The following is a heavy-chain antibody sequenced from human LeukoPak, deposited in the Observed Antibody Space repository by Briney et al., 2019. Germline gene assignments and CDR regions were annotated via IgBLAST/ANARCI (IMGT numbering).Heavy chain of an antibody. D-gene: IGHD1-26*01. J-gene: IGHJ5*02. V-gene: IGHV4-34*01. CDR2: INHSGST. CDR1: GGSFSGYY. Sequence: PSETLSLTCAVYGGSFSGYYWSWIRQPPGKGLEWIGEINHSGSTNYNPSLKSRVTISVDTSKNQFSLKLSSVTAADTAVYYCARVGAWGNWFDPWGQGTLVTVSS. CDR3: ARVGAWGNWFDP.